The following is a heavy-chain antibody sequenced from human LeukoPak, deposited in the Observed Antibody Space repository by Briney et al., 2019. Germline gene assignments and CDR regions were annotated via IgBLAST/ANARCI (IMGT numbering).Heavy chain of an antibody. CDR2: ISGSSSYI. D-gene: IGHD3-22*01. J-gene: IGHJ6*02. CDR1: GFTFSSYS. Sequence: PGGSLRLSCAASGFTFSSYSMNWVRQAPGKGLEWVSAISGSSSYIYYADSVKGRFTISRDNAENSLYLQMNSLRAEDTAVYYCARVPVAGRLGPSDSSGYGMDVWGQGTTVTVSS. V-gene: IGHV3-21*01. CDR3: ARVPVAGRLGPSDSSGYGMDV.